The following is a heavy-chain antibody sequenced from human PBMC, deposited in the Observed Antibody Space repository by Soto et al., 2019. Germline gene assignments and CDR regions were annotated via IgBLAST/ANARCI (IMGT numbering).Heavy chain of an antibody. D-gene: IGHD3-9*01. Sequence: QVQLVESGGGVVQPGRSLRLSCAASGFTFSSYGMHWVRQAPGKGLEWVAVISYDGSNKYYADSVKGRFTISRDNSKNTMYLQMNSLRAEDTAVYYCAKERGYDILTGYYMGYVDLWGRGTQVTVSS. CDR1: GFTFSSYG. J-gene: IGHJ2*01. CDR2: ISYDGSNK. CDR3: AKERGYDILTGYYMGYVDL. V-gene: IGHV3-30*18.